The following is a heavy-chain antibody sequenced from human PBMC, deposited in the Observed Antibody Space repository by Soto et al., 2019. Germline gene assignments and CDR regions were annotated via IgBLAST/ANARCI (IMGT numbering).Heavy chain of an antibody. D-gene: IGHD3-10*01. Sequence: EVQLVESGGGLVQPGRSLRLSCAASGFTFDDYAMHWVRQAPGKGLEWVSGISWNSGSIGYAGSVRGRFTICRHNAKYPLYLQMNSLRAEDTAMYYCAKDRLLVRTRNTVQDAFDIWGQGTMVTVSS. CDR2: ISWNSGSI. J-gene: IGHJ3*02. V-gene: IGHV3-9*01. CDR1: GFTFDDYA. CDR3: AKDRLLVRTRNTVQDAFDI.